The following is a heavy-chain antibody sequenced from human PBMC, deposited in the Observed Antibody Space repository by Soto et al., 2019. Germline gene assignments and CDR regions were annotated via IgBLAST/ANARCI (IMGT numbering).Heavy chain of an antibody. Sequence: GGSVSLSCTASGFTFSNNGIYWVRQPQAKGLDWVAAIAHHGNNNYYADSVKGRFTISRDDSKNTLYLQMNSLRPEDTAVYYCAKLMYSFDSSGFSIDYWGQGTLVTVSS. J-gene: IGHJ4*02. D-gene: IGHD3-22*01. CDR1: GFTFSNNG. V-gene: IGHV3-30*18. CDR2: IAHHGNNN. CDR3: AKLMYSFDSSGFSIDY.